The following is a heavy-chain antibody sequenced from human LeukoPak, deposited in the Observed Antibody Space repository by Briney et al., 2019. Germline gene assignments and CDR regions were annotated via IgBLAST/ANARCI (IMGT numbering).Heavy chain of an antibody. CDR3: AKVTYGSGTYGAFDY. D-gene: IGHD3-10*01. Sequence: GGSLRLSCAASGFTFSSFGMSWVRQAPGKGLEWVSAISSTGGTAYYADSVKGRFTISRDNSKNTLYLQMNSLRAEDTAVYYCAKVTYGSGTYGAFDYWGQGTLVTVSS. CDR1: GFTFSSFG. CDR2: ISSTGGTA. V-gene: IGHV3-23*01. J-gene: IGHJ4*02.